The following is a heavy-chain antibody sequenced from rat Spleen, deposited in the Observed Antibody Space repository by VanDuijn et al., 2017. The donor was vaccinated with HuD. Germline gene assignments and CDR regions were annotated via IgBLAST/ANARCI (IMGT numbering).Heavy chain of an antibody. CDR3: ARHSAGYWVMDA. CDR2: ISYDGSST. V-gene: IGHV5-7*01. D-gene: IGHD1-4*01. CDR1: GFTFSDYN. Sequence: EVQLVESGGGLVQPGRSLKLSCAASGFTFSDYNMAWVRQAPKKGLEWVATISYDGSSTYYRDSVKGRFTISRDNAKSTLYLQMDSLRSEDTATYYCARHSAGYWVMDAWGQGASVTVSS. J-gene: IGHJ4*01.